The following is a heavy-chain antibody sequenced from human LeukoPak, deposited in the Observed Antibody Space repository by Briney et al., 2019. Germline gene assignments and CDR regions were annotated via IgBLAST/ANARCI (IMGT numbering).Heavy chain of an antibody. CDR1: GFTFSNYW. CDR2: ISYDGSNK. CDR3: ARDRDILTGGMDV. Sequence: GGSLRLSCAASGFTFSNYWMSWVRQAPGKGLEWVAVISYDGSNKYYADSVKGRFTISRDNSKNTLYLQMNSLRAEDTAVYYCARDRDILTGGMDVWGQGTTVTVSS. D-gene: IGHD3-9*01. J-gene: IGHJ6*02. V-gene: IGHV3-30*03.